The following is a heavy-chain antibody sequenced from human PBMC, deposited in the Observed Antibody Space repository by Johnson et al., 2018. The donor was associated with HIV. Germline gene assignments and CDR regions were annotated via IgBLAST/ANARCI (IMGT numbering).Heavy chain of an antibody. D-gene: IGHD2-15*01. CDR2: INWNGATP. Sequence: VQLVESGGGVARPGGSLRLSCEASGFSFDEYDMSWVRQAPGKGLEWVSGINWNGATPGSADSVKGRFTISRDNANNFLYLQMNSLRGEDTALYYCANSLLLDAFNIWGQGTMVTVSS. J-gene: IGHJ3*02. V-gene: IGHV3-20*04. CDR3: ANSLLLDAFNI. CDR1: GFSFDEYD.